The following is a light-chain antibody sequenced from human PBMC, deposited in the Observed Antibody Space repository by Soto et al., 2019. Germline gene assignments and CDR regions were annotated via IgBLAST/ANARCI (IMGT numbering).Light chain of an antibody. V-gene: IGKV3D-15*01. CDR2: GAS. CDR3: QQYNNWPQT. Sequence: EIVMTQSPATLSVSPGERATLYCRASQSVRSSLAWYQQIPGQAPRLLIYGASARATGIPARFSGSGSGTEFTLTISSLQSEDFAVYYCQQYNNWPQTFGQGTKVDIK. CDR1: QSVRSS. J-gene: IGKJ1*01.